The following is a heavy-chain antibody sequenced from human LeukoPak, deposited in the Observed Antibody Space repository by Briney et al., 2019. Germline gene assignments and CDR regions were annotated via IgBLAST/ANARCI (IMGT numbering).Heavy chain of an antibody. CDR1: GYTFTNYY. D-gene: IGHD2-2*01. Sequence: ASVKVSFKASGYTFTNYYLHWVRQAPGQGLEGMGIIHPSGGSTAYAQKFQGRVTMTRDTSTSTVYMELSSLRSEDTAVYYCARDSTTSSLADPWGQGTLVTVSS. CDR2: IHPSGGST. V-gene: IGHV1-46*01. J-gene: IGHJ5*02. CDR3: ARDSTTSSLADP.